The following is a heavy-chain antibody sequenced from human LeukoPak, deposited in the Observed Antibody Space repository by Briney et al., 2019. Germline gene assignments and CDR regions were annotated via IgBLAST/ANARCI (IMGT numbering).Heavy chain of an antibody. CDR2: INSDGGRT. Sequence: GGSLRLSCVASGFTFSGYWMHWVRQAPGKGLVWVSRINSDGGRTTYADSMKGRFTLSRDNAKKSLYLQMNSLRAEDTAVYYCAREALTETTFGPYDYWGQGTLVTVSS. CDR3: AREALTETTFGPYDY. V-gene: IGHV3-74*01. D-gene: IGHD4-17*01. CDR1: GFTFSGYW. J-gene: IGHJ4*02.